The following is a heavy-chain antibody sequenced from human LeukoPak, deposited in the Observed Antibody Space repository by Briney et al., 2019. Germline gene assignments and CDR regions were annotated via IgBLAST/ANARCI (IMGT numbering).Heavy chain of an antibody. Sequence: GGSLRLSCAASGFTFSGSALHWVRQASGKGLEWVGRIRSTANGYATAYAASVKGRFTISRDDSKNTAYLQMDSLKTEDTAVYYCTGNYYGSGSYADFDYWGQGTLITVSS. D-gene: IGHD3-10*01. J-gene: IGHJ4*02. CDR1: GFTFSGSA. CDR3: TGNYYGSGSYADFDY. V-gene: IGHV3-73*01. CDR2: IRSTANGYAT.